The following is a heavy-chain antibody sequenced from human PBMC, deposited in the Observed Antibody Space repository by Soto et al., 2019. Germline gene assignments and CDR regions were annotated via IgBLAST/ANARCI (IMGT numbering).Heavy chain of an antibody. D-gene: IGHD6-19*01. J-gene: IGHJ4*02. V-gene: IGHV4-39*02. CDR3: TRAPRGIIVAPDY. Sequence: TSETLSLTCNVSGDSIRSSKYYWGWIRQPPGKGLEWIGIIYYSGSIYYNPSLKSRVTISIDTSKNHFSLKLSSLTSEDTAVYYCTRAPRGIIVAPDYWGQGTLVTVSS. CDR1: GDSIRSSKYY. CDR2: IYYSGSI.